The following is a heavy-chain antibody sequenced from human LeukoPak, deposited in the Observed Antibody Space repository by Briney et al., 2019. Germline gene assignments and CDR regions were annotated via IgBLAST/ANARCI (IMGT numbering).Heavy chain of an antibody. CDR1: GGSFSGYY. J-gene: IGHJ4*02. V-gene: IGHV4-34*01. D-gene: IGHD3-10*01. CDR2: INHSEST. CDR3: ARELDYYGSGSYFY. Sequence: SETLSLTCAVYGGSFSGYYWSWIRQPPGKGLEWIGEINHSESTNYNPSLKSRVTISVDTSKNQFSLKLSSVTAADTAVYYCARELDYYGSGSYFYWGQGTLVTVSS.